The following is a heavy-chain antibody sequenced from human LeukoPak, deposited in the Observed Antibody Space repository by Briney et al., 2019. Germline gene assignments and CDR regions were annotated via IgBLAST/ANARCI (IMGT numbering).Heavy chain of an antibody. Sequence: SETLSLTCTVSGGSMNSYYWTWIRQPPGKGLEWIGSIYYTGITTYNLSLQSRVALSVDTSKNQFSLRLTSVTAADTAVYYCAGSPEYCSGGNCYRFDHWGQGTLVTVSS. D-gene: IGHD2-15*01. V-gene: IGHV4-59*08. CDR3: AGSPEYCSGGNCYRFDH. CDR1: GGSMNSYY. J-gene: IGHJ4*02. CDR2: IYYTGIT.